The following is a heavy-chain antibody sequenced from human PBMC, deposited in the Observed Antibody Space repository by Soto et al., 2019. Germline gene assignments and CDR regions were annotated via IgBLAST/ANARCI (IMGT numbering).Heavy chain of an antibody. D-gene: IGHD4-4*01. CDR3: AKADYRARGAFDI. Sequence: EVQLVESGGSLVQPGGSLRLSCAASGFTFSSYWMHWVRQAPGKGLLWVSRINSDGSSTTYADSVKGRFTISRDNAKKTLYLQMNSLRVEDTAVYHCAKADYRARGAFDIWGQGTMVTVPS. CDR2: INSDGSST. CDR1: GFTFSSYW. V-gene: IGHV3-74*01. J-gene: IGHJ3*02.